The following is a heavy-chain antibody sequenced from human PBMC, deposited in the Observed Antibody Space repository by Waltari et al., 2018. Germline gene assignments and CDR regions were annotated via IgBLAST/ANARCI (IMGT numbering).Heavy chain of an antibody. CDR1: CYSISGGDF. Sequence: QLHLQESGPGLLKPSETLSLTCAVSCYSISGGDFWGWIRQPPGKGLEWIGSIYPGGDTYFNPSLKSRVTISVDKSKNQYSLNLRSMTAADTAVYYCARRGRLSSYFFDYWGQGTLVTVSS. V-gene: IGHV4-38-2*01. J-gene: IGHJ4*02. CDR2: IYPGGDT. CDR3: ARRGRLSSYFFDY. D-gene: IGHD2-15*01.